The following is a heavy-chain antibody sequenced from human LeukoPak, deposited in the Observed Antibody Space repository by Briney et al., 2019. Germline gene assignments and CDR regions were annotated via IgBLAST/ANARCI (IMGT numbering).Heavy chain of an antibody. CDR1: GFTFSSYA. J-gene: IGHJ5*02. D-gene: IGHD3-10*01. Sequence: GGSLRLSCAASGFTFSSYAMSWVRHAPGKGLEWVSAISGSGGSTYYADSVKGRFTISRDNSKNTLYLQMNSLRAEDTAVYYCAKDRGSGSYSNWFDPWGQGTLVTVSS. CDR2: ISGSGGST. CDR3: AKDRGSGSYSNWFDP. V-gene: IGHV3-23*01.